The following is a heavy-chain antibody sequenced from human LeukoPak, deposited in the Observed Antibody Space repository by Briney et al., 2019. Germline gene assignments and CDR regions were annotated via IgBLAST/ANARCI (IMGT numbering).Heavy chain of an antibody. D-gene: IGHD6-6*01. CDR1: GFTFSTYA. J-gene: IGHJ4*02. CDR2: ISGNGGST. V-gene: IGHV3-23*01. Sequence: GGSLRLSCAASGFTFSTYAMSWVRQAPGKGLEWFSAISGNGGSTYYADFVKGRFTISRDNSKNTLYLQMNSLRAEDTAVYYCAKVHVPSSIAALPGDYWGQGTLVTVSS. CDR3: AKVHVPSSIAALPGDY.